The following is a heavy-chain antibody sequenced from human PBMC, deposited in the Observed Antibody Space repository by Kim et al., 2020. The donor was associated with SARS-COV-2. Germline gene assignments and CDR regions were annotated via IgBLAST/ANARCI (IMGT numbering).Heavy chain of an antibody. D-gene: IGHD6-19*01. CDR1: GFTFSNYW. Sequence: GGYLRLSCAASGFTFSNYWMSWVRQTPGKGLECVAQIKQDGSEKKYVESVKGRFNISRDNAKNLVYLQMNSLGVEDTAVYFCARDRYSSGWYPIDYWGQGTLVTVSS. CDR3: ARDRYSSGWYPIDY. J-gene: IGHJ4*02. CDR2: IKQDGSEK. V-gene: IGHV3-7*01.